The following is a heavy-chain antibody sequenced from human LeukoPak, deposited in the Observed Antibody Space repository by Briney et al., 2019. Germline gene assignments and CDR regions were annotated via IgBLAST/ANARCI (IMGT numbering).Heavy chain of an antibody. V-gene: IGHV4-34*01. Sequence: SETLSLTCAVYGGSFSGYYWSWIRQPPGKGLEWIGEINHSGSTNYNPSLKSRVTISVDTSKNQFSLKLSSVTAADTAVYYCARGLPSRFDPWGQGTLVTVSS. CDR3: ARGLPSRFDP. CDR2: INHSGST. CDR1: GGSFSGYY. J-gene: IGHJ5*02. D-gene: IGHD2-15*01.